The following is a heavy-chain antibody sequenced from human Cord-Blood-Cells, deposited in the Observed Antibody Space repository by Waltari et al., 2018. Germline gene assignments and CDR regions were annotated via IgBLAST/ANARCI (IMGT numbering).Heavy chain of an antibody. V-gene: IGHV4-59*13. Sequence: QVQLKVSGQGLVMPSETLSLTCTVSGDSIISCDWSWLRKPSCKGLEWIGYIYYSGSTNYNPSLKSRVTISVDTSKNQFSLKLSSVTAADTAVYYCARDFQSYGIVGATGAFDIWGQGTMVTVSS. CDR2: IYYSGST. J-gene: IGHJ3*02. D-gene: IGHD1-26*01. CDR1: GDSIISCD. CDR3: ARDFQSYGIVGATGAFDI.